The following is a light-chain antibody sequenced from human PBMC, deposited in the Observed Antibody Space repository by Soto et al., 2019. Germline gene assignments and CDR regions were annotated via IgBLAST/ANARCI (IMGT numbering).Light chain of an antibody. CDR3: QHYNSYSAA. V-gene: IGKV1-5*03. Sequence: DIQMTQSHSTLSGSVGDRVTITLRASQTISSWLAWYQQKPGKAPKLLIYQASTLKSGVPSRFSGSGSGTEFTLTISSLQPDDLATYYCQHYNSYSAAFGKGTKVE. CDR2: QAS. J-gene: IGKJ1*01. CDR1: QTISSW.